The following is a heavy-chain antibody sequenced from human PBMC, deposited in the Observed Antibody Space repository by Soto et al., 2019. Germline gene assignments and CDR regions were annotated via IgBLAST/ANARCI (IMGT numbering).Heavy chain of an antibody. V-gene: IGHV4-34*01. CDR3: ARFLISDLGVVINSAMAFDI. D-gene: IGHD3-3*01. CDR1: GGSFSGYY. Sequence: SETLSVTCAVYGGSFSGYYWSWIRQPPGKGLEWIGEINHIGSTNYNPSLKSRVTISVDTSKNQFSLKLSSVTAADTAVYYCARFLISDLGVVINSAMAFDIWGQGTMVTVS. J-gene: IGHJ3*02. CDR2: INHIGST.